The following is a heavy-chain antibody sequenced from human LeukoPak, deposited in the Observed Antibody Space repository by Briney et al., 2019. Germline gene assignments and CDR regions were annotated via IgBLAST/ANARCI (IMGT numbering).Heavy chain of an antibody. J-gene: IGHJ4*02. CDR2: ISYDGSNK. V-gene: IGHV3-30-3*01. CDR1: GFTFSSYA. D-gene: IGHD3-3*01. CDR3: ARVRSGFISTYYFGY. Sequence: GGSLRLSCAASGFTFSSYAMHWVRQAPGKGLEWVAVISYDGSNKYYADSVKGRFTISRDNSKNTLYLQMNSLSAEDTAVYYCARVRSGFISTYYFGYWGQGTLVTVSS.